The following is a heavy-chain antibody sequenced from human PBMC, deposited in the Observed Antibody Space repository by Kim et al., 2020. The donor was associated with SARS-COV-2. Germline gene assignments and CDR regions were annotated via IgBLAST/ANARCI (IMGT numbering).Heavy chain of an antibody. V-gene: IGHV3-23*01. J-gene: IGHJ6*02. CDR2: ISGSAG. CDR3: AKTITGYYYYYSMDV. CDR1: GFTFSSYA. D-gene: IGHD3-10*01. Sequence: GGSLRLSCAASGFTFSSYAMSWVRQAPGKGLEWVSVISGSAGYYADSVKGRFTIFRDNSKNTLYLQMNSLRAEDTAVYYCAKTITGYYYYYSMDVWGQGTTVTVSS.